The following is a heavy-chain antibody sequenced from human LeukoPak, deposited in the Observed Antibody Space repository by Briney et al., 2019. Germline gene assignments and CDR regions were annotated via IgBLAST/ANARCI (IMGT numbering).Heavy chain of an antibody. CDR1: GASISGHY. CDR3: ARDEISINALDM. CDR2: ISYIGST. J-gene: IGHJ3*02. V-gene: IGHV4-59*11. D-gene: IGHD1-14*01. Sequence: SETLSFTCTASGASISGHYLTWFRKPPGKGLKWIGYISYIGSTNYNPSLKSRVTISVDTSKNQFSLKLSSVTAADSAVYYCARDEISINALDMWGQGTMVTVSS.